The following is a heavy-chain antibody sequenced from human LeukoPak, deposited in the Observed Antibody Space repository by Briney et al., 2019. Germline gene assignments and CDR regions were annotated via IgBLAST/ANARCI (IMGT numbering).Heavy chain of an antibody. J-gene: IGHJ4*02. CDR3: ARDRVSLDEKNWKHGVSDY. CDR1: GGTFSIYA. Sequence: SVTVSCKASGGTFSIYAISRVRQAPGQGLEWMGGIIPIFGTANYAQKFQGRVTITTDESTSTAYMELSSLRSEDTAVYYCARDRVSLDEKNWKHGVSDYWGQGTLVTVSS. D-gene: IGHD1-1*01. V-gene: IGHV1-69*05. CDR2: IIPIFGTA.